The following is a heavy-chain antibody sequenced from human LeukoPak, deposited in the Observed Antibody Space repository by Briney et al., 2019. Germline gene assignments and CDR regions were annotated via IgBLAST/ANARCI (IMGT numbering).Heavy chain of an antibody. D-gene: IGHD5-24*01. CDR2: IIPIFGTA. V-gene: IGHV1-69*05. Sequence: SVKVSCKASGGTFSSYAIRWVRQAPGQGLEWMGRIIPIFGTANYAQKFQGRVTITTDESTSTAYMELSSLRSEDTAVYYCARGFGRWLQLEYFQHWGQGTLVTVSS. J-gene: IGHJ1*01. CDR3: ARGFGRWLQLEYFQH. CDR1: GGTFSSYA.